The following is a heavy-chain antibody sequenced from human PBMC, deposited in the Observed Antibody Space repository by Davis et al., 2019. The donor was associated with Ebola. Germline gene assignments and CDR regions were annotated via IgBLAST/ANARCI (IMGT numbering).Heavy chain of an antibody. J-gene: IGHJ4*02. CDR3: AADDLLEVF. Sequence: SVKVSCKTAGFTFGTSAVQWVRQARGQRLEWIGWIVVGSGTTNYAQIFKERVTITRDLSTNTAHMELSSLRSEDTAVYYCAADDLLEVFWGQGTLVTVSS. CDR2: IVVGSGTT. D-gene: IGHD2-15*01. V-gene: IGHV1-58*01. CDR1: GFTFGTSA.